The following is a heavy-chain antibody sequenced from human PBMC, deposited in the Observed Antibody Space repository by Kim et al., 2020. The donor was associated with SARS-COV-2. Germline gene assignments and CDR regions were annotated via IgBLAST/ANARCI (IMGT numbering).Heavy chain of an antibody. CDR3: ARHRIAAAGSVVTAIRYYFDY. CDR1: GGSISSSSYY. Sequence: SETLSLTCTVSGGSISSSSYYWGWIRQPPGKGLEWIGSIYYSGSTYYNPSLKSRVTISVDTSKNQFSLKLSSVTAADTAVYYCARHRIAAAGSVVTAIRYYFDYWGQGTLVTVSS. J-gene: IGHJ4*02. D-gene: IGHD6-13*01. V-gene: IGHV4-39*01. CDR2: IYYSGST.